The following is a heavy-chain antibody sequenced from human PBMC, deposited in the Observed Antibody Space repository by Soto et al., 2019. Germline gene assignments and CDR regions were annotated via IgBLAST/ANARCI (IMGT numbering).Heavy chain of an antibody. Sequence: SETLSLTCTVSGASISGFYWSWIRKSAGKGLEWIGRIYATGTTDYNPSLKSRVMMSVDTSKKQFSLKLRSVTAADTAVYYCVRDGTKTLRDWFNPWGQGISVTVS. CDR2: IYATGTT. CDR3: VRDGTKTLRDWFNP. J-gene: IGHJ5*02. CDR1: GASISGFY. V-gene: IGHV4-4*07. D-gene: IGHD1-1*01.